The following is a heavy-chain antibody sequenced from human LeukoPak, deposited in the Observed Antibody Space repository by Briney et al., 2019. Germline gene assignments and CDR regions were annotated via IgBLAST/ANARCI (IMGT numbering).Heavy chain of an antibody. D-gene: IGHD6-19*01. V-gene: IGHV3-21*01. CDR1: GFTFSRYA. J-gene: IGHJ6*03. CDR3: ARDAQWLVPEGYYYYMDV. Sequence: GGSLRLSCAGSGFTFSRYAMNWFRQAPGKGLERVSSISSRSSYIFNADSVKGRFTISRDNAKNSLYLQMNSLRAEDTAVYYCARDAQWLVPEGYYYYMDVWGKGTTVTVSS. CDR2: ISSRSSYI.